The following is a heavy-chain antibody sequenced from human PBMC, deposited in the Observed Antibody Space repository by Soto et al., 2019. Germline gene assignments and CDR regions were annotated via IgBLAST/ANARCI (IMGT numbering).Heavy chain of an antibody. CDR1: GGSFSGYY. V-gene: IGHV4-34*01. J-gene: IGHJ5*02. CDR3: ARGTWFGEELWFDP. Sequence: QVQLQQWGAGLLKPSETLSLTCAVYGGSFSGYYWSWIRQPPGKGLEWIGEINHSGSTNYNPSLKSRVTISVDTSKNQFSLKLSSVTAADTAVYYCARGTWFGEELWFDPWGQGTLVTVSS. CDR2: INHSGST. D-gene: IGHD3-10*01.